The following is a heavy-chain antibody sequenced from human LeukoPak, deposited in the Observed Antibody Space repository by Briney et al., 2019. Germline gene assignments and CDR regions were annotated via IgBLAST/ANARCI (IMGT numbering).Heavy chain of an antibody. V-gene: IGHV3-33*01. CDR2: IWYDGSNK. D-gene: IGHD2-2*01. CDR3: ARGKYCSSTSCWDDAFDI. J-gene: IGHJ3*02. Sequence: GGSLRLSCAASGFTFSSHGMHWVRQAPGKGLEWVAVIWYDGSNKYYADSVKGRFTISRDNSKNTLYLQMNSLRAEDTAVYYCARGKYCSSTSCWDDAFDIWGQGTMVTVSS. CDR1: GFTFSSHG.